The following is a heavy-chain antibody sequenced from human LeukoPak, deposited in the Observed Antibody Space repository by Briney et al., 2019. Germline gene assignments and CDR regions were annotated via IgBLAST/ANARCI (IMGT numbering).Heavy chain of an antibody. J-gene: IGHJ4*02. D-gene: IGHD4-11*01. CDR1: GFTFSSYT. CDR3: ARARRAYSSYEGTLEY. V-gene: IGHV3-48*01. CDR2: ISTSSRTI. Sequence: PGGSLRLSCAASGFTFSSYTMDWVRQAPGKGMEWVAYISTSSRTIYYADSVKGRFTISRDDAKNSLSLHMDSLRAEDTAVYYCARARRAYSSYEGTLEYWGQGTLVTVSS.